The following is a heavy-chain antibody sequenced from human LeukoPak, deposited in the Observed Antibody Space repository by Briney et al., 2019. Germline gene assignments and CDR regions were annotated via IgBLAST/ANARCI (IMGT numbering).Heavy chain of an antibody. CDR2: ISAYNGNT. V-gene: IGHV1-18*01. CDR1: GYTFTSYG. Sequence: ASVKVSCKASGYTFTSYGISWVRRAPGQGLEWMGWISAYNGNTNYAQKLQGRVTMTTDTSTSTAYMELRSLRSDDTAVYYCARVFGSSWQENNWFDPWGQGTLVTVSS. CDR3: ARVFGSSWQENNWFDP. J-gene: IGHJ5*02. D-gene: IGHD6-13*01.